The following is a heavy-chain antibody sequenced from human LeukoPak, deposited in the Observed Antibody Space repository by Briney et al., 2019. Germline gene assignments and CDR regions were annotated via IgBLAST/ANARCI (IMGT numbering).Heavy chain of an antibody. V-gene: IGHV3-23*01. CDR1: GFTFCNYA. J-gene: IGHJ4*02. CDR2: ISGSGAVT. Sequence: SGGSLRLSCAAAGFTFCNYATHCVRQAPGKGLEWVSGISGSGAVTYHADSVRGRFTISRDNSKNTLYLQMSSLRAEDTALYYCARDYYESSVTLGGYVDFWGRGTLVTVST. CDR3: ARDYYESSVTLGGYVDF. D-gene: IGHD3-22*01.